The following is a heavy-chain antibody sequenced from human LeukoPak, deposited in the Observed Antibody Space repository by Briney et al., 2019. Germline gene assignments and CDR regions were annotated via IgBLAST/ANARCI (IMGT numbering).Heavy chain of an antibody. CDR1: GFTFSDYW. D-gene: IGHD2-21*02. Sequence: PAGSLRLSCAASGFTFSDYWMNWVRQAPGKGLEWVANIDQDGGGKYYLDSVKGRFTISRDNAKNSLYLQINSLRAEDTAVYYCARGDWAPFDYWGQGSLLTVSS. V-gene: IGHV3-7*01. CDR3: ARGDWAPFDY. CDR2: IDQDGGGK. J-gene: IGHJ4*02.